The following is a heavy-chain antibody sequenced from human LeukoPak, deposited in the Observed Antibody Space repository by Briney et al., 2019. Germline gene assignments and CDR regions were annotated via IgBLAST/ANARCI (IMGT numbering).Heavy chain of an antibody. D-gene: IGHD5-24*01. Sequence: SETLSLTYTVSGGSIPNYYWSWIRQPPGKGLEWIGCIYSSGTTYYNPSLKSRVTISLDTSNNQFSLKLSSVTAADTAVYYCTREEMDTTSFLYGMDVWGQGTTVTVSS. CDR2: IYSSGTT. V-gene: IGHV4-59*01. CDR1: GGSIPNYY. CDR3: TREEMDTTSFLYGMDV. J-gene: IGHJ6*02.